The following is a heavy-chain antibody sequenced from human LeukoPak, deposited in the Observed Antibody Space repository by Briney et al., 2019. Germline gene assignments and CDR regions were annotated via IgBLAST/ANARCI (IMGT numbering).Heavy chain of an antibody. Sequence: GGSLRLSCAASGFTFSSYSMNWVRQAPGKGLEWVSSISSSSSYIYYADSVKGRFTTSRDNAKNSLYLQMNSLRAEDTAVYYCASQIHYDILTGTVDYWGQGTLVTVSS. V-gene: IGHV3-21*01. J-gene: IGHJ4*02. D-gene: IGHD3-9*01. CDR1: GFTFSSYS. CDR3: ASQIHYDILTGTVDY. CDR2: ISSSSSYI.